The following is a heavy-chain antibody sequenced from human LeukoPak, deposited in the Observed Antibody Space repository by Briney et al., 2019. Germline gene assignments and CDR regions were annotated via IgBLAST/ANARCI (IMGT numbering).Heavy chain of an antibody. V-gene: IGHV4-59*08. Sequence: SETLSLTCTVSGGSISSYYWSWIRQPPGKGLEWIGYIYYSGSTNYNPSLKSRVTISVDTSKNQFSLKLSSVTAVDTAVYYCARRGQLVDWFDPWGQGTLVTVSS. CDR2: IYYSGST. J-gene: IGHJ5*02. CDR1: GGSISSYY. CDR3: ARRGQLVDWFDP. D-gene: IGHD6-13*01.